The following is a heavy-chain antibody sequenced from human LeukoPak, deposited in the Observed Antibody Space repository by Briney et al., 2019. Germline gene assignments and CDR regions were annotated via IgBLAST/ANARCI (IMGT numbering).Heavy chain of an antibody. V-gene: IGHV1-24*01. D-gene: IGHD3-3*01. J-gene: IGHJ4*02. CDR3: AIFNHYDFWSGYRRFDY. Sequence: ASVKVSCKASGYTFTSYGISWVRQAPGQGLEWMGGFDPEDGETIYAQKFQGRVTMTEDTSTDTAYMELSSLRSEDTAVYYCAIFNHYDFWSGYRRFDYWGQGTLVTVSS. CDR1: GYTFTSYG. CDR2: FDPEDGET.